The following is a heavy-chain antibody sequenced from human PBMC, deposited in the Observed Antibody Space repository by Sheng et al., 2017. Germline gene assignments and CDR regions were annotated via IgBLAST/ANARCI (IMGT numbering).Heavy chain of an antibody. V-gene: IGHV3-21*01. J-gene: IGHJ6*02. D-gene: IGHD2-2*01. CDR2: ISSSSSYI. CDR3: ARTNCSSTSCYSATHYYYYYGMDV. Sequence: MDWVRQAPGKGLEWVSSISSSSSYIYYADSVKGRFTISRDNAKNSLYLQMNSLRAEDTAVYYCARTNCSSTSCYSATHYYYYYGMDVWGQGTTVTVSS.